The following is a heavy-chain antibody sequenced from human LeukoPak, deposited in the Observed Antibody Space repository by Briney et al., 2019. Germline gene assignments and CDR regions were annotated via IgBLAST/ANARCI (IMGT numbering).Heavy chain of an antibody. D-gene: IGHD4-23*01. CDR2: IYYSGST. J-gene: IGHJ4*02. Sequence: MTSETLSLTYTVSGGSISSYYWSWIRQPPGKGLEWIGYIYYSGSTNYNPSLKSRVTISVDTSKNQFSLKLSSVTAADTAVYYCARVHGGTRNYYFDYWGQGTLVTVSS. CDR3: ARVHGGTRNYYFDY. CDR1: GGSISSYY. V-gene: IGHV4-59*01.